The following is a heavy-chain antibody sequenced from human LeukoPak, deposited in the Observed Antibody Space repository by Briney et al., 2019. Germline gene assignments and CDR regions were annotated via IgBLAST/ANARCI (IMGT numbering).Heavy chain of an antibody. V-gene: IGHV4-39*01. CDR1: GGSISSSSYY. CDR2: IYYSGST. CDR3: ARTDSKSYSSGWYNY. J-gene: IGHJ4*02. D-gene: IGHD6-19*01. Sequence: SETLSLTCTVSGGSISSSSYYWGWIRQPPGKGLEWIGSIYYSGSTYYIPSLKSRVTISVDTSKNQFSLKLSSVTATDTAVYYCARTDSKSYSSGWYNYWGQGTLVTVSS.